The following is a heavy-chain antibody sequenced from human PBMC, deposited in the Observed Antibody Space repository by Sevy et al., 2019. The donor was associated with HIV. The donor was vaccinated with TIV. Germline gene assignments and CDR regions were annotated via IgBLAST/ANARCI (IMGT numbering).Heavy chain of an antibody. CDR2: ISAQNGDT. Sequence: ASVKVSCKASGYTFTSYRLTWVRQAPGQGLEWMGWISAQNGDTNYARKLQGRVTMVTDTSTSTAYMELRSLRSDDTAIYYCARAYCSGGSCYSLAYWGQGTLVTVSS. V-gene: IGHV1-18*01. CDR1: GYTFTSYR. J-gene: IGHJ4*02. D-gene: IGHD2-15*01. CDR3: ARAYCSGGSCYSLAY.